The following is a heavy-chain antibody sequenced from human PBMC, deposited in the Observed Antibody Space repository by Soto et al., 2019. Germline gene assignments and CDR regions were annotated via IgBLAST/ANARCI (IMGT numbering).Heavy chain of an antibody. Sequence: EVQLVQSEAEVKKPGESLKISCKGSGYSFSRYWIGWVRQLPGKGLEWMGIIYPGDSDTRYSPSFQGQVTISADKSISTAYLQWSILKASDTAMYYCAIQVLVRGVIEIDYWGQGTLVTVSS. CDR1: GYSFSRYW. J-gene: IGHJ4*02. CDR2: IYPGDSDT. V-gene: IGHV5-51*01. D-gene: IGHD3-10*01. CDR3: AIQVLVRGVIEIDY.